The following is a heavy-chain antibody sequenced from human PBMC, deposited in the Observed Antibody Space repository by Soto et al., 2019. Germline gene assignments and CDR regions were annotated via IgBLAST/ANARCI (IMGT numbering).Heavy chain of an antibody. D-gene: IGHD3-10*01. Sequence: GGSLRLSCAASGFTFSTHSMNWVRQAPGKGLEWVSSLSSSSSYIYYADSVKGRFTISRDNAKNSLDLQMNSLRADDTAVYYCARLGGGAMVRGVAPPYYYYMDVWGKGTTVTVSS. J-gene: IGHJ6*03. CDR2: LSSSSSYI. CDR3: ARLGGGAMVRGVAPPYYYYMDV. CDR1: GFTFSTHS. V-gene: IGHV3-21*01.